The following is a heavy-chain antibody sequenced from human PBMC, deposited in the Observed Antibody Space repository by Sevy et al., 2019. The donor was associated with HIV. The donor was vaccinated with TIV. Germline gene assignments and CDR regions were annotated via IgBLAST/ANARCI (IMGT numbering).Heavy chain of an antibody. CDR3: AKDGGNYGTGINNYGMAV. V-gene: IGHV3-30*18. Sequence: GGSLRLSCAASGFSFNNFGMDWVRQAPGKGLEWVAVISYDGNHKYYAGDSVKGRFSISRDNSKNTLYLEINSLRNEETAVFYCAKDGGNYGTGINNYGMAVWGQGTTVTVSS. J-gene: IGHJ6*02. CDR2: ISYDGNHK. CDR1: GFSFNNFG. D-gene: IGHD1-1*01.